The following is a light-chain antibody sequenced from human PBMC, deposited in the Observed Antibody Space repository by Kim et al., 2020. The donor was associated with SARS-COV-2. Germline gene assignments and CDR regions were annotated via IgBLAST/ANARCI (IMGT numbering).Light chain of an antibody. J-gene: IGLJ1*01. V-gene: IGLV1-40*01. Sequence: QRVTLSCTGTSSNIGAGYDVHWYQQFPGTAPKLLIYTNTNRPSGVPDRFSGSKSGTSASLAITGLRAEDEADYYCQSYDSSLTGYVFGPGTKVTVL. CDR3: QSYDSSLTGYV. CDR1: SSNIGAGYD. CDR2: TNT.